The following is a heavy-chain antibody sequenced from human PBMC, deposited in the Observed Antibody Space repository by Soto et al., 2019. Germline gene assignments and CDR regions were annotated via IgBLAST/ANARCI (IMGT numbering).Heavy chain of an antibody. CDR3: AKDRSAVTVDAFDI. Sequence: GGSLRLSCVGSGFTFNSYAMNWVRQAPGKGLEWVAAISGGGGSTYCADSVKGRFTISRDNSKDTLYLQMNSLRAEDTAIYYCAKDRSAVTVDAFDIWGQGTMVTVSS. V-gene: IGHV3-23*01. J-gene: IGHJ3*02. D-gene: IGHD6-25*01. CDR1: GFTFNSYA. CDR2: ISGGGGST.